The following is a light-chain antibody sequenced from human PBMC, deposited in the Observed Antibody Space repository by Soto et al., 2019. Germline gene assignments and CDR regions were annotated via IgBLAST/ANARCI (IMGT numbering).Light chain of an antibody. CDR3: QQCDNLPPT. V-gene: IGKV1-33*01. CDR2: GAY. J-gene: IGKJ4*01. Sequence: DIQMTQSPSSLSASVGDRVTITCQASQDINNNLNWYQQTSGKAPKLLIYGAYNLETGVPSRFTGSQSGTDFTFTITSLQPEDVATYFCQQCDNLPPTFGGGIKVEI. CDR1: QDINNN.